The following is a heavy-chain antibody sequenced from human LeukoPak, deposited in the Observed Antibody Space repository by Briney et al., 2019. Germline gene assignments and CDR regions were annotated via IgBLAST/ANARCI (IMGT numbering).Heavy chain of an antibody. Sequence: ASVKVSCKASGYTFTGYYVHWVRQAPGQGLEWMGWINPNSGDTNFAQKFQGGVTMTRDTSISTAYMELSRLRSDDTAVYYCARGDNYDILTGYQTPSHLSDYWGQGTLVTVSS. J-gene: IGHJ4*02. D-gene: IGHD3-9*01. V-gene: IGHV1-2*02. CDR3: ARGDNYDILTGYQTPSHLSDY. CDR2: INPNSGDT. CDR1: GYTFTGYY.